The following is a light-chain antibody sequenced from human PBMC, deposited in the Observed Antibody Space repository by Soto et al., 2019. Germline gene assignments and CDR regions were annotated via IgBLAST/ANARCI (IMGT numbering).Light chain of an antibody. CDR1: QIVSSNY. V-gene: IGKV3-20*01. CDR3: HQYGSTSTWT. CDR2: GAY. J-gene: IGKJ1*01. Sequence: ESVLTHSPGTLSFSPGERATLSCRASQIVSSNYLAWYQQKPGQAPRLLIYGAYTRATGIPDRFSGSGSGTDFTLTIRQLEPDDSAVYFCHQYGSTSTWTLG.